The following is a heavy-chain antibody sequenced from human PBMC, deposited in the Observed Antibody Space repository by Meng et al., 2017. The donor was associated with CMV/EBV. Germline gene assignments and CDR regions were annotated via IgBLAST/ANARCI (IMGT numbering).Heavy chain of an antibody. J-gene: IGHJ5*02. CDR1: GETFTDYY. CDR2: INPNSGDT. D-gene: IGHD4-17*01. V-gene: IGHV1-2*02. CDR3: TRDAHLTTVTPNWFDP. Sequence: VQLVQLGDEPRKRGASVKVSWKASGETFTDYYMHWVRQAPGQGLEWMGCINPNSGDTNYAQKFQGRVTMTRDTSISTAYMELSRLRSGDTAVYYCTRDAHLTTVTPNWFDPWGQGTLVTVSS.